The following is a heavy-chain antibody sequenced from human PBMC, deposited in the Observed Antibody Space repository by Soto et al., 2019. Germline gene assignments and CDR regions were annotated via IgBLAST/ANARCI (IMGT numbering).Heavy chain of an antibody. CDR1: GFSLSNARMG. V-gene: IGHV2-26*01. CDR3: ARILWGITMVRGVSPWFDP. D-gene: IGHD3-10*01. Sequence: SGPTLVNPTETLTLTCTVSGFSLSNARMGVSWIRQPPGKALEWLAHIFSNDEKSYSTSLKSRLTISKDTSKSQVVLTMTNMDPVDTATYYCARILWGITMVRGVSPWFDPWDQGTLVTVSS. J-gene: IGHJ5*02. CDR2: IFSNDEK.